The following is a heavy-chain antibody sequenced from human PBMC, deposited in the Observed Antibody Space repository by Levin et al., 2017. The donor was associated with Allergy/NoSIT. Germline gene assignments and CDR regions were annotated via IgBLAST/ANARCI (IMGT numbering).Heavy chain of an antibody. D-gene: IGHD3-10*01. V-gene: IGHV3-7*03. CDR1: GFSFSSSW. CDR3: ARDVTMGGEA. J-gene: IGHJ5*02. CDR2: INEDGSAK. Sequence: QPGGSLRLSCVVSGFSFSSSWMSWVRQAPGKGLEWVANINEDGSAKYYVDSVKGRFTVSRDNAENSLYLQMDDLRAEDTALYYSARDVTMGGEAWGQGTLVTVSS.